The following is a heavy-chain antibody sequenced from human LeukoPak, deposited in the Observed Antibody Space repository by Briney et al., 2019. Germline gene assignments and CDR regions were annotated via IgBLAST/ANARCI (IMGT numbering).Heavy chain of an antibody. Sequence: SGGSLRLSCAAAGLTFSTNSMNWVRQAPGKGLEWVSYISSSSSTIYYADSVKGRFTISRDNAKNSLYLQMNSLRAEDTAVYYCARDGFSPRIVGATTPFDYWGQGTLVTVSS. CDR2: ISSSSSTI. D-gene: IGHD1-26*01. V-gene: IGHV3-48*04. CDR3: ARDGFSPRIVGATTPFDY. J-gene: IGHJ4*02. CDR1: GLTFSTNS.